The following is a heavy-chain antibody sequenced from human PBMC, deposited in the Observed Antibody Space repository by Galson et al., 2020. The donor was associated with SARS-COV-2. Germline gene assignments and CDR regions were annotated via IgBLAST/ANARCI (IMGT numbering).Heavy chain of an antibody. CDR3: AKDSEVSDYAYYY. V-gene: IGHV3-23*01. Sequence: GGSLRLSCAASGFTFSSYDMSWVRQAPGKGLEWVSAISGSGGSTYYADSVKGRFTISRDNSKNTLYLQMNSLRAEDTAVYYCAKDSEVSDYAYYYWGQGTLVTVSS. J-gene: IGHJ4*02. CDR2: ISGSGGST. D-gene: IGHD3-16*01. CDR1: GFTFSSYD.